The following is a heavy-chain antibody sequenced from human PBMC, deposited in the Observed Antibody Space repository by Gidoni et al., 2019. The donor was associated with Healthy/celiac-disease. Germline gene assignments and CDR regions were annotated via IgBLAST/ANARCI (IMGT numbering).Heavy chain of an antibody. CDR2: FDPEDGET. J-gene: IGHJ4*02. D-gene: IGHD3-10*01. V-gene: IGHV1-24*01. CDR1: GYTLTELS. Sequence: QVQLVQSGAEVKKPGASVKVSCQVSGYTLTELSMHWVRQAPGKGLEWMGGFDPEDGETIYAQKVQGRVTMTEDTSTDTDYMELSSLRSEDTAVYYCATGSGGTMVRGGDDWGQGTLVTVSS. CDR3: ATGSGGTMVRGGDD.